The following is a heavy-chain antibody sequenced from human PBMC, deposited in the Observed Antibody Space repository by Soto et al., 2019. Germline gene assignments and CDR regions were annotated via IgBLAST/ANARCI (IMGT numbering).Heavy chain of an antibody. CDR1: GGTFSSYA. CDR2: IIPIFGTA. J-gene: IGHJ6*02. CDR3: FSSTLRGYYYYGMDV. D-gene: IGHD6-13*01. Sequence: SVKVSCKASGGTFSSYAISWVRQAPGQGLEWMGGIIPIFGTANYAQKFQGRVTITADESTSTAYMELSSLRSEDTAVYYCFSSTLRGYYYYGMDVWGQGTTVTVSS. V-gene: IGHV1-69*13.